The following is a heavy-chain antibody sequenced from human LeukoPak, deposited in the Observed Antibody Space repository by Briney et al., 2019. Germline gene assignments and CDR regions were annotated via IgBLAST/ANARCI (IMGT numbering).Heavy chain of an antibody. CDR1: GFTFSSYG. CDR2: IRYDGSNK. J-gene: IGHJ4*02. V-gene: IGHV3-30*02. Sequence: GGSLRLSCAASGFTFSSYGMHWVRQAPGKGLEWVAFIRYDGSNKYYADSVKGRFTISRDNSKNTLYLQMNSLRAEDTAVYYCAKDVRCSSTSCYNELDYWGQGTLVTVSS. D-gene: IGHD2-2*02. CDR3: AKDVRCSSTSCYNELDY.